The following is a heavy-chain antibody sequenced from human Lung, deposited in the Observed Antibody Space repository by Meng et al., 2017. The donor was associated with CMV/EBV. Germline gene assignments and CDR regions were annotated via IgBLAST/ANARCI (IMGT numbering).Heavy chain of an antibody. V-gene: IGHV4-31*02. Sequence: SGDSMSRGDHYWGWIRQHPGKGLEWIGYIYFTGNTYYNPSLKSRVSMSIDTSENHFSLRLSSVTAADTAVYYCVSRIAATGYGWFDPWGQGILVTLL. J-gene: IGHJ5*02. CDR3: VSRIAATGYGWFDP. CDR1: GDSMSRGDHY. D-gene: IGHD6-25*01. CDR2: IYFTGNT.